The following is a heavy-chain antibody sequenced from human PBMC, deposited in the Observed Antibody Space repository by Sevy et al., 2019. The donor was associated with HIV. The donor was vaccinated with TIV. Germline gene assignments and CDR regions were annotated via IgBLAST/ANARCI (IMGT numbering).Heavy chain of an antibody. D-gene: IGHD1-26*01. Sequence: SETLSLICGVYGEPFRAYYWSWIRQPPGKGLEWIGEINQSGDTNYNPSLESRVTISMDTSKNHFALKLPSVTAADAAVYYCARDSALIGAGHFDLWGQGTLVTVSS. V-gene: IGHV4-34*01. CDR2: INQSGDT. J-gene: IGHJ4*02. CDR1: GEPFRAYY. CDR3: ARDSALIGAGHFDL.